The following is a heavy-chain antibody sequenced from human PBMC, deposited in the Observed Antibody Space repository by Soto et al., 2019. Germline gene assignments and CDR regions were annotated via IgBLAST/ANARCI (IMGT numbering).Heavy chain of an antibody. J-gene: IGHJ5*02. CDR1: GGSISSSSYY. CDR3: ARTGNSGYDYWDWFDP. Sequence: SETLSLTCTVSGGSISSSSYYWGWIRQPPGKGLEWIGYIYYSGSTNYNPSLKSRVTISVDTSKNQFSLKLSSVTAADTAVYYCARTGNSGYDYWDWFDPWGQGTLVTVSS. D-gene: IGHD5-12*01. CDR2: IYYSGST. V-gene: IGHV4-61*05.